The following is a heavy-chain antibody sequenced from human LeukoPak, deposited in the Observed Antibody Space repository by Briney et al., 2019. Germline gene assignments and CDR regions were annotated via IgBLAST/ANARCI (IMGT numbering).Heavy chain of an antibody. D-gene: IGHD3-3*01. CDR1: GFTFSSYA. CDR2: ISGSGGGT. J-gene: IGHJ4*02. V-gene: IGHV3-23*01. CDR3: AKDNRGYDSWSGYYGPSYFDS. Sequence: PGGSLRLSCAASGFTFSSYAMSWVRQAPGKELEWVSAISGSGGGTYYAHSVKGRFTISRDNSKNTLYLQMNSMRAEDTAVYYCAKDNRGYDSWSGYYGPSYFDSWGQGTLVTVSS.